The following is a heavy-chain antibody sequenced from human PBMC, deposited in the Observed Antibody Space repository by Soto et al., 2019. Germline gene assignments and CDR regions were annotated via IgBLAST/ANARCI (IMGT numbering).Heavy chain of an antibody. Sequence: QAQLQESGPGLVRPSGTLSLTCTVSRFSVTNNKYWNWVRQSPGKALEWIGEIYHSGATYYNPSLSGRPSISTDKSKNPIPLNLTSVTAADTAVYYCARDSRHGTDGGSSIMRDAFDVWGQGALCTFSA. CDR3: ARDSRHGTDGGSSIMRDAFDV. D-gene: IGHD2-15*01. J-gene: IGHJ3*01. V-gene: IGHV4-4*02. CDR1: RFSVTNNKY. CDR2: IYHSGAT.